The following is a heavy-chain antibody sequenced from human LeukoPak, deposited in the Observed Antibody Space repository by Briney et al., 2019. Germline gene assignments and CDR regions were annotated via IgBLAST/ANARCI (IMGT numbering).Heavy chain of an antibody. CDR2: ISPNSGGT. D-gene: IGHD2-2*01. CDR3: ARGSIVEVPEANAFDI. V-gene: IGHV1-2*02. CDR1: GYTFTGYY. Sequence: ASVKVSCKASGYTFTGYYLHWVRQAPGQGLEWMGWISPNSGGTKFAQKFQGRATMTRDTSISTAYMELSGLRSDDTALFYCARGSIVEVPEANAFDIWGQGTLVTVSS. J-gene: IGHJ3*02.